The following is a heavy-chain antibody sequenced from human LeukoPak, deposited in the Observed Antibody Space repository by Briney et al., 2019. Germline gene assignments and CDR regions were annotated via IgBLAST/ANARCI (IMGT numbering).Heavy chain of an antibody. CDR1: GFTFSSYA. CDR2: ISGSGGST. Sequence: GGSLRLSCAASGFTFSSYAMSWVRQAPGKGPEWVSAISGSGGSTYYADSVKGRFTSSRDNSKNTLYLQMNSLRAEDTAVYYCAKDREATVVGWFDRWGQGTLVTVSS. CDR3: AKDREATVVGWFDR. D-gene: IGHD4-23*01. V-gene: IGHV3-23*01. J-gene: IGHJ5*02.